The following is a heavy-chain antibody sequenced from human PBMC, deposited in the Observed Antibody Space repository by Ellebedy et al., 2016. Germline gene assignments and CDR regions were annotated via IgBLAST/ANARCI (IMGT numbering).Heavy chain of an antibody. V-gene: IGHV4-59*08. Sequence: SETLSLTCTVSGGSISSYYWSWIRQPPGKGLEWIGYIYYSGSTNYNPSLKSRVTISVDTSKNQFSLKLSSVTAADTAVLYCARHTMDWSDFDYFDYWGQGTLVTVSS. CDR3: ARHTMDWSDFDYFDY. CDR1: GGSISSYY. D-gene: IGHD1-1*01. J-gene: IGHJ4*02. CDR2: IYYSGST.